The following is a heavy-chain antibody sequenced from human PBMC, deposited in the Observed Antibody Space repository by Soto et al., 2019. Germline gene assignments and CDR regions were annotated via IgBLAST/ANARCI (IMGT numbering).Heavy chain of an antibody. CDR2: INHSGST. CDR3: AGGTSILLRCFVEGVGWFDP. J-gene: IGHJ5*02. CDR1: GGSFSGYY. Sequence: QVQLQQWGAGLLKSSETLSLTCAVYGGSFSGYYWSRIRQPPGKGLEWIGEINHSGSTNYNPSLKSRVTISVDTSKHQFSRKLSSVTAADTDVYYCAGGTSILLRCFVEGVGWFDPWGQGTLVTVSS. D-gene: IGHD3-9*01. V-gene: IGHV4-34*01.